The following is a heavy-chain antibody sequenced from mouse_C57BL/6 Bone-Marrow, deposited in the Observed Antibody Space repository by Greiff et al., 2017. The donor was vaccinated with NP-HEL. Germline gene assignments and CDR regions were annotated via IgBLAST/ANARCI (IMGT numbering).Heavy chain of an antibody. J-gene: IGHJ4*01. CDR1: GFTFSSYG. V-gene: IGHV5-6*01. D-gene: IGHD1-1*01. CDR2: ISSGGSYT. Sequence: EVQRVESGGDLVKPGGSLKLSCAASGFTFSSYGMSWVRQTPDKRLEWVATISSGGSYTYYPDSVKGRFTISRDNAKNTLYLQMSSLKSEDTAMYYCARHRGYYGSRGMDYWGQGTSVTVSS. CDR3: ARHRGYYGSRGMDY.